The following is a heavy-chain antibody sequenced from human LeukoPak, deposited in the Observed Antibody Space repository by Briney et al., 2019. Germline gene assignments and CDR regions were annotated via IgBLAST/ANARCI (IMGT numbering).Heavy chain of an antibody. J-gene: IGHJ5*02. Sequence: SETLSLTCTVSGGSISSSSYYWGWIRQPPGKGLEWIASIYYSESTFYNPSLKSRVTISVDTSKNQFSLKLSSVTAADTAVYYCARHVEEFDPWGQGTLVTVSS. CDR1: GGSISSSSYY. V-gene: IGHV4-39*01. CDR3: ARHVEEFDP. CDR2: IYYSEST. D-gene: IGHD5-24*01.